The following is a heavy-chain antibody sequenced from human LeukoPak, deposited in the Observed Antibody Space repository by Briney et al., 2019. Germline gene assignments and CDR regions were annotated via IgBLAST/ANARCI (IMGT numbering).Heavy chain of an antibody. Sequence: SETLSLTCAVYTGSFSGYYWTWIRQSPGKGLEWLGEINDGGGTNYNPSLNSRVTISVDTSKNQFSLKLTSVTAADTAVYYCATRITVIYYMDVWGKGTTVTVSS. CDR1: TGSFSGYY. D-gene: IGHD2-21*01. CDR2: INDGGGT. J-gene: IGHJ6*03. V-gene: IGHV4-34*01. CDR3: ATRITVIYYMDV.